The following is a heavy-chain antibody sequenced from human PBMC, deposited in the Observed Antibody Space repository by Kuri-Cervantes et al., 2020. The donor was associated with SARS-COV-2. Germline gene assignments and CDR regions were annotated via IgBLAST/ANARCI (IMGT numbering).Heavy chain of an antibody. Sequence: GGSLRLSCAASGFTFSSYAMHWVRQAPGKGLEWVSGIGSYGVTTYYADSVKGRFAISRDNSKNTLSLQLNSLRAEDTAIYYCAKEGGHNEIDYWGQGTLVTVSS. CDR3: AKEGGHNEIDY. D-gene: IGHD5-24*01. J-gene: IGHJ4*02. CDR1: GFTFSSYA. V-gene: IGHV3-23*01. CDR2: IGSYGVTT.